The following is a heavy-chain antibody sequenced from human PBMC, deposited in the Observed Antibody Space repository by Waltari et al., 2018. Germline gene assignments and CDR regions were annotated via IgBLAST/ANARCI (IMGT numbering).Heavy chain of an antibody. Sequence: QVQLQESGPGLVKPSQTLSLTCTVPGGSIRSGDYSWGWIRQPPGKGLEWIGYIYYSGSTYYNPSLKSRVTISVDTSKNQFSLKLSSGTAADTAVYYCARVASSGYKPRNWFDPWGQGTLVTVSS. CDR3: ARVASSGYKPRNWFDP. V-gene: IGHV4-30-4*01. J-gene: IGHJ5*02. D-gene: IGHD3-22*01. CDR1: GGSIRSGDYS. CDR2: IYYSGST.